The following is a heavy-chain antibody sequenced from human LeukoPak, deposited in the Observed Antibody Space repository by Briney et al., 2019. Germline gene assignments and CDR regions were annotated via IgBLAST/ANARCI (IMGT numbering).Heavy chain of an antibody. D-gene: IGHD6-19*01. J-gene: IGHJ4*02. CDR3: AREDNLGSGSSPIDY. V-gene: IGHV1-2*06. Sequence: ASVKVSCKASGYTFTGYYMDWVRQAPGQGLEWMGRINPNSGGTNYAQKFQGRVTMTRDTSISTAYIDLSRLRSDDTAVYYCAREDNLGSGSSPIDYWGQGTLVTVSS. CDR1: GYTFTGYY. CDR2: INPNSGGT.